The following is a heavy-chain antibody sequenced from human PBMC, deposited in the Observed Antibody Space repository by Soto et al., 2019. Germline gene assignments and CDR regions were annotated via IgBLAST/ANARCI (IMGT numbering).Heavy chain of an antibody. CDR3: ARGISTSRYYYYYGMDV. Sequence: GASVKVSCKASGYTLTSYYLHGVRQAPGRGPEWMGIINPSGGITNDAQKFQDRVTMTSDTSTSTVYMERTSLRSEDTAVYYCARGISTSRYYYYYGMDVSGQGTTVTVSS. D-gene: IGHD2-2*01. J-gene: IGHJ6*02. CDR2: INPSGGIT. CDR1: GYTLTSYY. V-gene: IGHV1-46*01.